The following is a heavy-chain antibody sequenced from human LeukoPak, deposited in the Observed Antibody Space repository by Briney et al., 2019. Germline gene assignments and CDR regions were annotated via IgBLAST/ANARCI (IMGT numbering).Heavy chain of an antibody. Sequence: GASLRLSCAASGFTFSSYWMHWVRQAPGKGLVWVSRINSDGSSTSYADSVKGRFTISRDNAKNTLYLQMNSLRAEDTAVYYCARQDSSGQFDPCGQGTLVTVSS. CDR3: ARQDSSGQFDP. J-gene: IGHJ5*02. V-gene: IGHV3-74*01. D-gene: IGHD6-19*01. CDR2: INSDGSST. CDR1: GFTFSSYW.